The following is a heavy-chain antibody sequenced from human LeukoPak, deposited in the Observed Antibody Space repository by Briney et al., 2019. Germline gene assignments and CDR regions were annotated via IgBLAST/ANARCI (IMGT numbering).Heavy chain of an antibody. CDR1: GVSFSGYY. CDR3: ARIRVRLGELSLPDY. D-gene: IGHD3-16*02. CDR2: INHSGST. J-gene: IGHJ4*02. V-gene: IGHV4-34*01. Sequence: SETLSLTCAVYGVSFSGYYWSWVRQPPGKGLEWIGEINHSGSTNYNPSLKSRVTISVDTSKNQFSLKLSSVTAADTAVYYCARIRVRLGELSLPDYWGQGTLVTVSS.